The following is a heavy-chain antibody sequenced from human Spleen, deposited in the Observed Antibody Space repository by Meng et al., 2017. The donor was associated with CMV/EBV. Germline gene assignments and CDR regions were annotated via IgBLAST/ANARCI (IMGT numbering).Heavy chain of an antibody. V-gene: IGHV3-7*01. Sequence: GGSLRLSCAASGFTFSGYWMSWVRQAPGKGLEWVANIKQDGSEKYYGDPVKGRFTISRDNAKNSLYLQMNSLRAEDTAVYYCARWKPRVDYWGQGTLVTVSS. J-gene: IGHJ4*02. CDR2: IKQDGSEK. CDR3: ARWKPRVDY. CDR1: GFTFSGYW. D-gene: IGHD1-1*01.